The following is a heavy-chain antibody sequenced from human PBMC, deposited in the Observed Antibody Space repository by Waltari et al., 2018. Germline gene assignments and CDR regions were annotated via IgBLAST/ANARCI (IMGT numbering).Heavy chain of an antibody. CDR2: INPDGSAK. J-gene: IGHJ6*02. CDR1: GFTFSNFW. CDR3: SESLNV. Sequence: EVQMVESGGGLVQPGGSLRLSCAASGFTFSNFWMDWVRQAPGKGLEWLANINPDGSAKNYVDSVKGRFTIFRDNTKNSLYLQMNSLRADDTAIYYCSESLNVWGPGTTVTVSS. V-gene: IGHV3-7*01.